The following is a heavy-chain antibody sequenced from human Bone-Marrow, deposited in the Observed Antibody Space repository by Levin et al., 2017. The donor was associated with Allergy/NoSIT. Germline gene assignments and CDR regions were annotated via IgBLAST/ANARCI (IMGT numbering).Heavy chain of an antibody. V-gene: IGHV3-33*01. D-gene: IGHD3-22*01. Sequence: GESLKISCTGSGFTFSNYAMHWVRQAPGKGLEWVAIIWYDGTTTYYADSVRGRFTIFRDNSKKTQDHRINNMRVEDAALYYGARAGDDTCGYYFLGMDVWGQGTTVAVSS. CDR2: IWYDGTTT. J-gene: IGHJ6*02. CDR1: GFTFSNYA. CDR3: ARAGDDTCGYYFLGMDV.